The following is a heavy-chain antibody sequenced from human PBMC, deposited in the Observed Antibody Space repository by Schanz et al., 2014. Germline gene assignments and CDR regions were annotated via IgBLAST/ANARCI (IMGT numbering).Heavy chain of an antibody. CDR2: FIPILDVG. Sequence: QVQLVQSGAEVKKPGASVKVSCKASGYNITSNDVTWVRQARGQGLEWVGRFIPILDVGNYAQQFQGRVTFTADKSTSTAYMELSSLRYEDTALYYCARGTMPGTFDIWGQGTMVNVSS. CDR1: GYNITSND. J-gene: IGHJ3*02. V-gene: IGHV1-69*04. D-gene: IGHD2-2*01. CDR3: ARGTMPGTFDI.